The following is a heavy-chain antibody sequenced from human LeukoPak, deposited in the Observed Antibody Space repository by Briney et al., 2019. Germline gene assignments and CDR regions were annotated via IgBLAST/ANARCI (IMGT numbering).Heavy chain of an antibody. V-gene: IGHV4-38-2*01. CDR2: IYYSGST. Sequence: SETLSLTCAVSGYSISSGYYWGWIRQPPGKGLERIGSIYYSGSTYYNPSLKSRVTISVDTSKNQFSLKLSSVTAVDTAVYYCARLRLVFGVVNEFDYWGQGTLVTVSS. J-gene: IGHJ4*02. CDR1: GYSISSGYY. D-gene: IGHD3-3*01. CDR3: ARLRLVFGVVNEFDY.